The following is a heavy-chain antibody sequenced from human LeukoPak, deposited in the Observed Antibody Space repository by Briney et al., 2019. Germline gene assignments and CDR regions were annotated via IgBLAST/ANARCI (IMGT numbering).Heavy chain of an antibody. CDR1: GGSISSYY. CDR3: ARHRDFWSGYYYFDY. CDR2: ISYSGST. D-gene: IGHD3-3*01. Sequence: SETLSLTCTVSGGSISSYYWSWIRQPPGTGLEWIGYISYSGSTNYNPSLKSRVTISVDTSMDQFSLRLSSVTAADTAVYYCARHRDFWSGYYYFDYWGQGTLVTVSS. V-gene: IGHV4-59*01. J-gene: IGHJ4*02.